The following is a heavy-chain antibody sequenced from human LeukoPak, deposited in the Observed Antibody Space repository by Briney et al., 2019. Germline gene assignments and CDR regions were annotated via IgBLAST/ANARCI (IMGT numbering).Heavy chain of an antibody. Sequence: GGSLRLSCAASGFTFSRSWMHWVRQAPGKGLVWVSRINSDGTDTIYADSVKGRFTISRDSAKNTLYLEMSGLRAEDTAVYYCAVIAAAGTHNDAFDIWGQGTMVTVSS. D-gene: IGHD6-13*01. CDR3: AVIAAAGTHNDAFDI. CDR2: INSDGTDT. J-gene: IGHJ3*02. CDR1: GFTFSRSW. V-gene: IGHV3-74*01.